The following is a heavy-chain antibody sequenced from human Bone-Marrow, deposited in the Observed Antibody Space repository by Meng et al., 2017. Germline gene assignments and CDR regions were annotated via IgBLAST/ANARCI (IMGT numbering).Heavy chain of an antibody. CDR3: ARGTRPLLFQH. CDR1: GWSFSGYY. D-gene: IGHD1-1*01. V-gene: IGHV4-34*02. CDR2: INHSGST. J-gene: IGHJ1*01. Sequence: QWGHVLLQPSAALPLPCAVFGWSFSGYYRSWIRQPPGKGLEWIGEINHSGSTNYNPSLKSRVTISVDTSKNQFSLKLSSVTAADTAVYYCARGTRPLLFQHWGQGTLVTASS.